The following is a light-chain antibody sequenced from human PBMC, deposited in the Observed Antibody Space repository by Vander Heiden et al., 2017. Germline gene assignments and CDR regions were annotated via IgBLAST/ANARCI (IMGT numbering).Light chain of an antibody. Sequence: SSELTQDPAVSVALGQTVRITCQGDSLRSYYASWYQQKPGQAPVLLIYSKNNRPSGVPDRFSGSSSGNTASLTITGAQAEDEADYYCSSRDSSGNHYVFGTGTKVTVL. J-gene: IGLJ1*01. CDR1: SLRSYY. CDR2: SKN. CDR3: SSRDSSGNHYV. V-gene: IGLV3-19*01.